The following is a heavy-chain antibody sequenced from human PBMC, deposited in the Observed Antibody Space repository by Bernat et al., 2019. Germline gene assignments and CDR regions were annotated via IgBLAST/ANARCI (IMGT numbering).Heavy chain of an antibody. CDR1: GFTFSSHW. D-gene: IGHD3-10*01. J-gene: IGHJ4*02. Sequence: EVQLVESGGGLVQPGGSLRLSCAASGFTFSSHWMHWVRQPPGKGLVWVSQINPDGSTPGHADSVKGRFTISRDNAKNTLYLQMNSLGAEDTAVYYCARGGLLYARDFWGQGALVTVSS. CDR3: ARGGLLYARDF. CDR2: INPDGSTP. V-gene: IGHV3-74*01.